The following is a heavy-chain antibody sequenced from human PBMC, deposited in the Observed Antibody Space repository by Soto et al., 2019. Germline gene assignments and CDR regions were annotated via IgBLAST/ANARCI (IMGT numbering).Heavy chain of an antibody. Sequence: ASVKVSCKVSGYTLTELSMHWVRQAPGKGLEWMGGFDPEDGETIYAQKFQGRVTMTEDTSTDTAYMELSSLRSEDTAVYYCATGFLKLYGMDVWGQGTTVTVSS. CDR1: GYTLTELS. J-gene: IGHJ6*02. D-gene: IGHD1-7*01. CDR3: ATGFLKLYGMDV. V-gene: IGHV1-24*01. CDR2: FDPEDGET.